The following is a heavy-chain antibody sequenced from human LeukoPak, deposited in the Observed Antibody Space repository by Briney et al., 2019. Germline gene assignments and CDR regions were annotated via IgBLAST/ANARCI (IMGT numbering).Heavy chain of an antibody. CDR1: GGTFSSYA. V-gene: IGHV1-69*13. CDR2: IIPIFGTA. D-gene: IGHD2-2*01. J-gene: IGHJ3*02. CDR3: ARGDIVVVPAAYDAFDI. Sequence: GASVKVSCKASGGTFSSYAISWVRQAPGQGLEWVGGIIPIFGTANYAQKFQGRVTITADESTSTAYMELSSLRSEDTAVYYCARGDIVVVPAAYDAFDIWGQGTMVTVSS.